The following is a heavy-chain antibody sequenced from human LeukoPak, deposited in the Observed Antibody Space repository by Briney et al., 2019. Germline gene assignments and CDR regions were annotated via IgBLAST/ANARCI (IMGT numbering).Heavy chain of an antibody. D-gene: IGHD3-3*01. V-gene: IGHV3-48*01. CDR3: TRDLSPAEYDFWSGSYFDP. J-gene: IGHJ5*02. Sequence: GGSLRLSCAASGFTFSSYNMNWVRQAPGKGLEWVSYISSSSSTIYYANSVKGRFTISRDNAKNSLYLQMNSLRAEDTAVYYCTRDLSPAEYDFWSGSYFDPWGQGTLVTVSS. CDR1: GFTFSSYN. CDR2: ISSSSSTI.